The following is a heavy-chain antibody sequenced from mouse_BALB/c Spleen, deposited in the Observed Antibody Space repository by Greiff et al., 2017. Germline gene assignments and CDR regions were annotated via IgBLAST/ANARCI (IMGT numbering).Heavy chain of an antibody. CDR2: INPSNGRT. Sequence: QVQLKQPGAELVKPGASVKLSCKASGYTFTSYWMHWVKQRPGQGLEWIGEINPSNGRTNYNEKFKSKATLTVDKSSSTAYMQLSSLTSEDSAVYYCARYYYGSRWYFDVWGAGTTVTVSS. V-gene: IGHV1S81*02. J-gene: IGHJ1*01. CDR1: GYTFTSYW. D-gene: IGHD1-1*01. CDR3: ARYYYGSRWYFDV.